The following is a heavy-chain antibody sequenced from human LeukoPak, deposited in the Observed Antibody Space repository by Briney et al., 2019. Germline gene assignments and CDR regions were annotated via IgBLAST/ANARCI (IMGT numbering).Heavy chain of an antibody. J-gene: IGHJ6*03. V-gene: IGHV4-59*12. CDR3: ASPSTESYYYMDV. D-gene: IGHD4-17*01. CDR2: IYYSGST. Sequence: PSETLSLTCTVSGGSISSYYWSWIRQPPGKGLEWIGYIYYSGSTNYNPSLKSRVTISVDTSKNQFSLKLSSVTAADTAVYYCASPSTESYYYMDVWGKGTTVTVSS. CDR1: GGSISSYY.